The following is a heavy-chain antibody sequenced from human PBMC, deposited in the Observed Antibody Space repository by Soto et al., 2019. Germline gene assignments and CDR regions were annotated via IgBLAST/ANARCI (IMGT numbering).Heavy chain of an antibody. CDR3: ARHPTLISGGKNWFDP. J-gene: IGHJ5*02. Sequence: SETLSLTCTVSGGSISSSSYYWGWIRQPPGKGLEWIGSIYYSGSTYYNPSLKSRVTLSVDTSKNQFSLKLSSVTAADTAVYYCARHPTLISGGKNWFDPWGQGTLVTVSS. V-gene: IGHV4-39*01. D-gene: IGHD1-1*01. CDR1: GGSISSSSYY. CDR2: IYYSGST.